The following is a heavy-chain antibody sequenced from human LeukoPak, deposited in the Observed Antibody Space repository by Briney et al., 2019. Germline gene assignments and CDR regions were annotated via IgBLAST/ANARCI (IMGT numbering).Heavy chain of an antibody. V-gene: IGHV3-23*01. Sequence: GGSLRLSCAASGFTFSSYAMSWVRQAPGKGLEWVSAVSGSGGNTHDADSVRGRFTISRDNSKNTLYPQMNSLRAEDTAVYYCAKTLGYNYGYVENWGQGTLVTVSS. CDR2: VSGSGGNT. J-gene: IGHJ4*02. CDR3: AKTLGYNYGYVEN. D-gene: IGHD5-18*01. CDR1: GFTFSSYA.